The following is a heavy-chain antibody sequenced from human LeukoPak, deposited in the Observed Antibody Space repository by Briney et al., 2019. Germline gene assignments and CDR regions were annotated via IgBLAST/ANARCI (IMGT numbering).Heavy chain of an antibody. CDR1: GFTFSNYA. CDR3: AKDSSGWYPDPSDY. CDR2: ISGSGGST. D-gene: IGHD6-19*01. Sequence: GGSLRLSCAASGFTFSNYAMGWVRQAPGKGLEWVSAISGSGGSTYYADSVKGRFTISRDNSKNTLYLQMNSLRAEDTAVYYCAKDSSGWYPDPSDYWGQGTLVTVSS. J-gene: IGHJ4*02. V-gene: IGHV3-23*01.